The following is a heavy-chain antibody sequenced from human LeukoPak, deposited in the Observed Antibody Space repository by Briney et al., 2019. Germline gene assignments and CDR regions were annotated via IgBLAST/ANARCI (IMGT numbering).Heavy chain of an antibody. V-gene: IGHV4-59*01. CDR2: IYYSGST. D-gene: IGHD5-12*01. CDR3: ARARGYSGYAYFDY. CDR1: GDSISSYY. J-gene: IGHJ4*02. Sequence: SEALSLTCTVSGDSISSYYWSWIRQPPGKGLEWIGYIYYSGSTNYNPSLKSRVTISVDTSKNQFSLKLSSVTAADTAVYYCARARGYSGYAYFDYWGQGTLVTVSS.